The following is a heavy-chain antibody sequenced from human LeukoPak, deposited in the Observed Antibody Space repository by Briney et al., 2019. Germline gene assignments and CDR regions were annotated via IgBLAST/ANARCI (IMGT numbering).Heavy chain of an antibody. J-gene: IGHJ4*02. Sequence: GGSLRLSCAVSGFTFSSYWMHWVRQAPGKGLEWVSVIYSGGSTYYADSVKGRFTISRDNSKNTLYLQMNSLRAEDTAVYYCARDRYGMDHWGQGTLVTVSS. V-gene: IGHV3-53*01. CDR1: GFTFSSYW. CDR2: IYSGGST. CDR3: ARDRYGMDH. D-gene: IGHD1-1*01.